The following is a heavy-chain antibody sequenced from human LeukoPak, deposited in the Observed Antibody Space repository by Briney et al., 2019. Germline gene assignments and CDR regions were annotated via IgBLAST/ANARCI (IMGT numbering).Heavy chain of an antibody. D-gene: IGHD2-15*01. CDR1: GYTFTGYC. Sequence: ASVKVSCKASGYTFTGYCIHWVRQAPGQGLEWMGRINPNSGDTNYAQKFQGRVTMTRDTSISTAYMDLSSLTYDDTAFYYCARSSMVDAASPGTWGQGTLVTVSS. J-gene: IGHJ5*02. CDR2: INPNSGDT. V-gene: IGHV1-2*06. CDR3: ARSSMVDAASPGT.